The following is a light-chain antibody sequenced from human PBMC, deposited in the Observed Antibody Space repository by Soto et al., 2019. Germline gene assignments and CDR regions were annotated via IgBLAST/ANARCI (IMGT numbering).Light chain of an antibody. Sequence: QSVLTQPPSASGTPGQRVTISCSGSNSNIGSYTVNWYQQVPGKAPKLLIYSSNLRPSGVPDRFSGSKSGTSASLAISGLQSEDETDYYCAAWDDSLSGVVFCGGTKVTVL. CDR3: AAWDDSLSGVV. CDR2: SSN. J-gene: IGLJ3*02. CDR1: NSNIGSYT. V-gene: IGLV1-44*01.